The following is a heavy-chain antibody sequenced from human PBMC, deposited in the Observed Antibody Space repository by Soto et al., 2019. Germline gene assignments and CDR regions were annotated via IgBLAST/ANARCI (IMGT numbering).Heavy chain of an antibody. J-gene: IGHJ5*02. Sequence: ASVKVSCKASGYTFTSYDINWVRQATGQGLEWMGWMNPNSGNTGYAQKFQGRVTMTRNTSISTAYMELSSLRSEDTAVYYCARGGYCSSTSCRRSNLFDPWGQGTLVTVSS. CDR1: GYTFTSYD. CDR2: MNPNSGNT. CDR3: ARGGYCSSTSCRRSNLFDP. D-gene: IGHD2-2*01. V-gene: IGHV1-8*01.